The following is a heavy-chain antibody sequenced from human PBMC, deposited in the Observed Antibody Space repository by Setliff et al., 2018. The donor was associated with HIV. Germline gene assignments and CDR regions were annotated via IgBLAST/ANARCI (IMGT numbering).Heavy chain of an antibody. CDR2: IRHDGSYK. J-gene: IGHJ4*02. V-gene: IGHV3-30*02. CDR1: GFTFSRYG. CDR3: AKAGSEHIVVVTGGYFDY. Sequence: PGESLKISCAATGFTFSRYGMHWVRQAPGKGLEWVAFIRHDGSYKYYTDSVKGRLTISRDNSQNTLYLQMISLRAEDPAVYYCAKAGSEHIVVVTGGYFDYWGQGALVTVSS. D-gene: IGHD2-21*02.